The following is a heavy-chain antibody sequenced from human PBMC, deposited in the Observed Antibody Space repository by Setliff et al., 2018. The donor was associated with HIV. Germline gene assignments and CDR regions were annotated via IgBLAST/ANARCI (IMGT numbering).Heavy chain of an antibody. CDR3: ATDFSISA. J-gene: IGHJ1*01. CDR1: GFTFTSFW. V-gene: IGHV3-7*01. CDR2: INGDGSEI. Sequence: GGSLRLSCAASGFTFTSFWMSWVRQAPGKGLEWVANINGDGSEIWYVDSVKGRFTISRDNAKNSLYLQMNSLRAEDTAIYYCATDFSISAWGQGTLVTVSS. D-gene: IGHD2-2*01.